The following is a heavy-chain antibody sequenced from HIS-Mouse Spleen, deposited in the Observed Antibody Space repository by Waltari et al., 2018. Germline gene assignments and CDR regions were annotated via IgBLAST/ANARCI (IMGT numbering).Heavy chain of an antibody. J-gene: IGHJ3*02. V-gene: IGHV3-23*01. Sequence: EVQLLESGGGLVQPGGSLRLSCAASGFTFSSYAMSWVRQAPGKGLEWVSAISGSGGSTYYADSVKGRFTISRDNSKNTLYLQMNSLRAEDTAVYYCDYMVRGVYDAFDIWGQGTMVTVSS. CDR2: ISGSGGST. CDR3: DYMVRGVYDAFDI. D-gene: IGHD3-10*01. CDR1: GFTFSSYA.